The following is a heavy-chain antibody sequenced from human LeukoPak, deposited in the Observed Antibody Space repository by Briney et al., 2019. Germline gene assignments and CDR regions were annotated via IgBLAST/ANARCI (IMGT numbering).Heavy chain of an antibody. Sequence: GASVKVSCKASGYTFSNYDINWVRQATGQGLEWIGWTNPNSGNTVYAQKFQGKVTMTRDTARSTAHMELSSLKSEDTAVYYCARGSAASDAFDIWGQGTMVTVSS. CDR1: GYTFSNYD. D-gene: IGHD6-25*01. CDR3: ARGSAASDAFDI. J-gene: IGHJ3*02. CDR2: TNPNSGNT. V-gene: IGHV1-8*01.